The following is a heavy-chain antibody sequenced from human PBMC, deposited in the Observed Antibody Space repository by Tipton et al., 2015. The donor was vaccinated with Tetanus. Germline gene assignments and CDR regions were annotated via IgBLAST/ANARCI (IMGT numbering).Heavy chain of an antibody. J-gene: IGHJ4*02. Sequence: GLVKPSETLSLTCTVSGGSISSYYWSWIRQPPGKGLEWIGYIYYSGGTNYNPSLKSRVTILVDTSKNQFSLKLSSVTAADTAVYYCARGTMVRGVIFLDYWGQGTLVTVSS. CDR2: IYYSGGT. CDR1: GGSISSYY. V-gene: IGHV4-59*12. D-gene: IGHD3-10*01. CDR3: ARGTMVRGVIFLDY.